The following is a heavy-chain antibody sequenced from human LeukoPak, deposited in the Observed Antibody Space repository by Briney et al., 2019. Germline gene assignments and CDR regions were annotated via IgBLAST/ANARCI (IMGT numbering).Heavy chain of an antibody. V-gene: IGHV3-23*01. Sequence: GGSLRLSRAASGFTFNSYAMSWVRQAPGKGLEWVSSISGSGDITYLGDSVKGRFTISRDKSKNTLYLQMNSLRAEDTAVYYCAKDKDLTKLGYFDYWGQGTLVTVSS. CDR2: ISGSGDIT. CDR1: GFTFNSYA. J-gene: IGHJ4*02. D-gene: IGHD3-3*01. CDR3: AKDKDLTKLGYFDY.